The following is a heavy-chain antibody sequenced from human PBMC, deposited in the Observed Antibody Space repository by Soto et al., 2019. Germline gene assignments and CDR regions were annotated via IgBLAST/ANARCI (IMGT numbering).Heavy chain of an antibody. J-gene: IGHJ3*02. CDR1: GGSFSGYY. Sequence: SETLSLTCAVYGGSFSGYYWSWIRQPPGKGLEWIGEINHSGTTNYNPSLKSRVTISVDTSKNQFSVKLSSVTAADTAVYYCARGPIWSGYKAYGFEIWGQGTMVTVSS. V-gene: IGHV4-34*01. CDR2: INHSGTT. CDR3: ARGPIWSGYKAYGFEI. D-gene: IGHD3-3*01.